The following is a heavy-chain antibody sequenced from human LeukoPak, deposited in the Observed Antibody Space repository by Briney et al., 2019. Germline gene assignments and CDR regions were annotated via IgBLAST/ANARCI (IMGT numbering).Heavy chain of an antibody. CDR3: ARAMFGELGYNWFDP. CDR2: INPNSGGT. CDR1: GYTFTSYD. D-gene: IGHD3-10*02. Sequence: GASVTVSCKASGYTFTSYDINWVRQATGQGLEWMGWINPNSGGTNYAQKFQGRVTMTRDTSISTAYMELSRLRSDDTAVYYCARAMFGELGYNWFDPWGQGTLVTVSS. V-gene: IGHV1-2*02. J-gene: IGHJ5*02.